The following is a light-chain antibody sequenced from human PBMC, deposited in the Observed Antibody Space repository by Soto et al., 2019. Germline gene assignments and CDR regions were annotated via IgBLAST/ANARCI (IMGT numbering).Light chain of an antibody. CDR2: KAS. J-gene: IGKJ2*01. Sequence: DIQMTQSPSTLSASVGDRVTLTCRASQSVSDWLAWYQQKPGKAPKVLIYKASNLESGVPSRFSGSGSGTHFTLTISSLQPDDSATYYCQQYNTFSPYTFGQGTKLEIK. CDR1: QSVSDW. V-gene: IGKV1-5*03. CDR3: QQYNTFSPYT.